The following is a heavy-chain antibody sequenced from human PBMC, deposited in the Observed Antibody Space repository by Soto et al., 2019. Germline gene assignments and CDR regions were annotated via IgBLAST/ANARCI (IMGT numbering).Heavy chain of an antibody. CDR2: INHSGST. CDR1: GGSFSGYY. CDR3: ARGLGVAYYGSGSYYFHWFDP. D-gene: IGHD3-10*01. V-gene: IGHV4-34*01. Sequence: SGTLSLTCAVYGGSFSGYYWSWIRQPPGKGLEWIGEINHSGSTNYNPSLKSRVTISVDTSKNQFSLKLSSVTAADTAVYYCARGLGVAYYGSGSYYFHWFDPWGQGTLVTVSS. J-gene: IGHJ5*02.